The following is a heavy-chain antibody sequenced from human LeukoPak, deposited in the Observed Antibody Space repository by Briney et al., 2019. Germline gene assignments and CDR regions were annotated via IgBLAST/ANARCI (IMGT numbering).Heavy chain of an antibody. CDR3: AKDFIRTGSHLPKTYFDY. Sequence: GGSLRLSCAASGFTFSSYAMSWVRQARGKGLEWVSAISGSGGSTYYADSVKGRFTISRDNSKNTLYLQMNSLRAEDTAVYYCAKDFIRTGSHLPKTYFDYWGQGTLVTVSS. CDR1: GFTFSSYA. V-gene: IGHV3-23*01. D-gene: IGHD1-26*01. J-gene: IGHJ4*02. CDR2: ISGSGGST.